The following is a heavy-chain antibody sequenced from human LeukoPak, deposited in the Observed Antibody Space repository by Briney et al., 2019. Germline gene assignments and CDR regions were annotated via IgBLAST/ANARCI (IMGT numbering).Heavy chain of an antibody. V-gene: IGHV3-43D*04. Sequence: GGSLRLSCRTSGFMFDDYAMHWVRQAPGKGLEWISLITWDGTRTDYGDSVKGRFTMSRDNSKKSLFLQMNSLRLDDTAFYYCAKDTGFRSGSYYGLDSWGQGTLVSVSS. D-gene: IGHD3-10*01. CDR1: GFMFDDYA. CDR2: ITWDGTRT. J-gene: IGHJ4*02. CDR3: AKDTGFRSGSYYGLDS.